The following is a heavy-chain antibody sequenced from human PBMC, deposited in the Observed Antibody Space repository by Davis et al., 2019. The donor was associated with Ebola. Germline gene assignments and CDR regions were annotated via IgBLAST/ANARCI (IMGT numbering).Heavy chain of an antibody. CDR3: AREPIVGATKDAFDI. CDR2: ISAYNGNT. J-gene: IGHJ3*02. Sequence: ASVKVSCKASGYTFTSYGISWVRQAPGQGLEWMGWISAYNGNTNYAQKLQGRVTMTTDTSTSTAYMELRSLRSDDTAVYYCAREPIVGATKDAFDIWGQGTMVTVSS. V-gene: IGHV1-18*01. D-gene: IGHD1-26*01. CDR1: GYTFTSYG.